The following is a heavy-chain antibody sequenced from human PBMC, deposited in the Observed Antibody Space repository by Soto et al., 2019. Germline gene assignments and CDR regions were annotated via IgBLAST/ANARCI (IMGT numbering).Heavy chain of an antibody. Sequence: QVQLQESGPGLVKPSETLFLTCTVSGGSISSYYWSWIRQPPGKVLDWIGYIYYSGSINYNHSLKSRVTISVDTSKNQFSLKLSSVTAADTAVYYCARVAVAGTMSFDIWGQGTMVTVSS. D-gene: IGHD6-19*01. J-gene: IGHJ3*02. CDR3: ARVAVAGTMSFDI. CDR2: IYYSGSI. CDR1: GGSISSYY. V-gene: IGHV4-59*01.